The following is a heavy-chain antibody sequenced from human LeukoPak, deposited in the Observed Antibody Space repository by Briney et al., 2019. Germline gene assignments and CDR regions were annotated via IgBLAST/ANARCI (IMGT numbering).Heavy chain of an antibody. CDR3: ARGRAPADYGDYAAGRYAFDI. CDR2: IWYDGSNK. V-gene: IGHV3-33*01. J-gene: IGHJ3*02. Sequence: PGRSLRLSCAASGFTFSSYGMHWVRQAPGKGLEWVAVIWYDGSNKYYADSVKGRFTISRDNSKNTLYLQMNSLRAEDTAVYYCARGRAPADYGDYAAGRYAFDIWGQGTMVTVSS. CDR1: GFTFSSYG. D-gene: IGHD4-17*01.